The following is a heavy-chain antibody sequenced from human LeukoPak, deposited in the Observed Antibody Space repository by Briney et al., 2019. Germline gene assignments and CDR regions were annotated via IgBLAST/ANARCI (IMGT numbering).Heavy chain of an antibody. D-gene: IGHD2-2*02. V-gene: IGHV3-66*01. Sequence: GGSLRLSCAASGFTVSSNYMSWVRQAPGKGLEWVSVIYSGGSTYYADSVKGRFTISRDNSKNTLYLQMNSLRAEDTAVYYCARDLGLGYCSSTSCYNFDYWGQGTLVTVSS. CDR3: ARDLGLGYCSSTSCYNFDY. J-gene: IGHJ4*02. CDR1: GFTVSSNY. CDR2: IYSGGST.